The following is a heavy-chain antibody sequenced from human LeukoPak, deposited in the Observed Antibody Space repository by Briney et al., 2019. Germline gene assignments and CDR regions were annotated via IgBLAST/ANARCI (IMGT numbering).Heavy chain of an antibody. CDR2: IYYSGST. J-gene: IGHJ4*02. D-gene: IGHD5-12*01. CDR1: GGSISSYY. Sequence: PSETLSLTCTVSGGSISSYYWGWIRQPPGKGLEWIGSIYYSGSTYYNPSLKSRVTISVDTSKNQFSLKLSSVTAADTAVYYCAREGGYDSPSRFFDYWGQGTLVTVSS. CDR3: AREGGYDSPSRFFDY. V-gene: IGHV4-39*07.